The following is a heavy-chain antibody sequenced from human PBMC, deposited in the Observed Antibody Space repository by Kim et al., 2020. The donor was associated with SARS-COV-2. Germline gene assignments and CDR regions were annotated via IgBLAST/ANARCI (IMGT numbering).Heavy chain of an antibody. CDR2: GNDSESA. CDR1: GGSISGCD. CDR3: ERGRGKWVPLGAFDV. Sequence: SETLSLTCGVYGGSISGCDWSWSRQTPAKGLEWVGEGNDSESANSNPSLKTQVTISLDTSKYQFSLKLNSVTAAETAVDYCERGRGKWVPLGAFDVRGQGRLVTVSS. D-gene: IGHD1-26*01. V-gene: IGHV4-34*01. J-gene: IGHJ3*01.